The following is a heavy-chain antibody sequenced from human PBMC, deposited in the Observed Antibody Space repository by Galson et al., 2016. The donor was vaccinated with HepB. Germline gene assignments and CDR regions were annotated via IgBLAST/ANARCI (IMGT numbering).Heavy chain of an antibody. J-gene: IGHJ3*02. V-gene: IGHV3-7*03. Sequence: SLRLSCAASGFSFSGHWMSWVRQAPGKGLEWVADIKQDASKKYYVDSVKGRFTISRDNAKNSLYLQMNSLRVEETAVYYCARGHGENWGWGAFDIWCQGTMVTVSS. D-gene: IGHD7-27*01. CDR2: IKQDASKK. CDR3: ARGHGENWGWGAFDI. CDR1: GFSFSGHW.